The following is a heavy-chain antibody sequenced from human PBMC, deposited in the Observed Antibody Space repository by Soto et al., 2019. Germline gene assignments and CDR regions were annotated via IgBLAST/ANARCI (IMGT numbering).Heavy chain of an antibody. Sequence: ASVKVSCKTSGYTFTSYGISWVRQAPGQGLEWMGWISAYNGNTNYAQKLQGRVTMTTDTYTSTAYMEMRSLRSDDTAVYYCARSTSGAFDIWGQGTMVTVSS. CDR1: GYTFTSYG. CDR3: ARSTSGAFDI. V-gene: IGHV1-18*01. J-gene: IGHJ3*02. D-gene: IGHD2-2*01. CDR2: ISAYNGNT.